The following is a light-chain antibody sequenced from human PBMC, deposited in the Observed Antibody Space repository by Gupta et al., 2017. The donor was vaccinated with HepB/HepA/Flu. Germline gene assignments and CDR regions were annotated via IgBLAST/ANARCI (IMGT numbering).Light chain of an antibody. Sequence: TAMTQSPATLSVSPGERVTLSCRASQSVSSYLAWYQQTPGQAPRLLIYDASSRATGVPARFSGSGSGTEFTLASSSLQSEDFAVYYCQQYNNGWTFGQGTKVEIK. J-gene: IGKJ1*01. V-gene: IGKV3-15*01. CDR2: DAS. CDR3: QQYNNGWT. CDR1: QSVSSY.